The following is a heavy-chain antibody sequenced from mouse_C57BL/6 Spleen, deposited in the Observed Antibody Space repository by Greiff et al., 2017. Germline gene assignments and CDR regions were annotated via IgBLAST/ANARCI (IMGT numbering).Heavy chain of an antibody. J-gene: IGHJ3*01. CDR1: GYTFTDYY. CDR2: INPYNGGT. D-gene: IGHD2-3*01. V-gene: IGHV1-19*01. CDR3: AREDDGYYWFAY. Sequence: EVKLQESGPVLVKPGASVKMSCKASGYTFTDYYMNWVKQSHGKSLEWIGVINPYNGGTSYNQKFKGKATLTVDKSSSTAYMELNSLTSEDSAVYYCAREDDGYYWFAYWGQGTLVTVSA.